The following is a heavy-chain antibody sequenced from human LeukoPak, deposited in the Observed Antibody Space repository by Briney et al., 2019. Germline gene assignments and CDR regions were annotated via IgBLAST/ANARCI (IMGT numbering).Heavy chain of an antibody. CDR3: ARGGLAGATPDY. Sequence: PGGSLRLSCAASGFTFTSYSMNWVRQAPGKGLEWVSSISSSGSYSYYADSLKGRFTISRDNAKNTLYLQMNSLRAEDTAVYYCARGGLAGATPDYWGQGTLVTVSS. D-gene: IGHD1-26*01. CDR2: ISSSGSYS. J-gene: IGHJ4*02. V-gene: IGHV3-21*01. CDR1: GFTFTSYS.